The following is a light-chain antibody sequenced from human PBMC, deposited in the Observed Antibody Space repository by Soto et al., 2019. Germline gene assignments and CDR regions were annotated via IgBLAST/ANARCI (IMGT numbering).Light chain of an antibody. CDR2: GAA. V-gene: IGKV3-15*01. CDR3: QQYHNWPA. Sequence: ETVMRQSPATLSVSPGESATLSCRVSQSVFSSLAWYQHKPGQAPRLLIYGAATRATGIPARFSGSGSGTEFTLTISSLQSDDIAVYYCQQYHNWPAFGQGTKVEIK. CDR1: QSVFSS. J-gene: IGKJ1*01.